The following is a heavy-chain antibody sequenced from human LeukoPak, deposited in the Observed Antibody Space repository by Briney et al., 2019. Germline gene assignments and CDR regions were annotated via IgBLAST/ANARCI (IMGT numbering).Heavy chain of an antibody. CDR3: ARVATLHSFYMDV. Sequence: GGSLRLSCAASGFTFMSHEMNWVRQGPGKGLEWVSSISDDGYTTYYADSVKGRFTVSRDNSRDTLYVQMNSLRDEDTALYFCARVATLHSFYMDVWGKGTTVTISS. CDR1: GFTFMSHE. D-gene: IGHD5-12*01. J-gene: IGHJ6*03. V-gene: IGHV3-23*01. CDR2: ISDDGYTT.